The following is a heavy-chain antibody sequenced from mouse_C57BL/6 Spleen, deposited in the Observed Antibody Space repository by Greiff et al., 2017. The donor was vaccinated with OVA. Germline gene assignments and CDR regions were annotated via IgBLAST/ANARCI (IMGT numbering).Heavy chain of an antibody. CDR1: GFSFNTYA. V-gene: IGHV10-1*01. CDR3: VRPSTSWYFDV. CDR2: IRSKSNNYAT. J-gene: IGHJ1*03. Sequence: DAGGGLVQPKGSLKLSCAASGFSFNTYAMNWVRQAPGKGLEWVARIRSKSNNYATYYADSVKDRFTISRDDSESMLYLQMNNLKTEDTAMYYCVRPSTSWYFDVWGTGTTVTVSS. D-gene: IGHD5-5*01.